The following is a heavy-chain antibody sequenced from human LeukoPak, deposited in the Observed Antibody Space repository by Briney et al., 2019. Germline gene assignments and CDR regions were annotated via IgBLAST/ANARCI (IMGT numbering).Heavy chain of an antibody. D-gene: IGHD6-25*01. Sequence: ASVKVSFKASGYTFTAYYMHWVRQAPGQGLEWMRWINPNSGGTNYAQKFQGRVTMTRDTSISTAYMELSRLRSDDTAVYYCARRPYSSAIDYWGQETLVTVSS. J-gene: IGHJ4*02. CDR1: GYTFTAYY. CDR3: ARRPYSSAIDY. V-gene: IGHV1-2*02. CDR2: INPNSGGT.